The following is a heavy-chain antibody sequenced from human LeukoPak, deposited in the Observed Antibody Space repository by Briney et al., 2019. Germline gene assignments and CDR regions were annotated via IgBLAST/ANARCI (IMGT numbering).Heavy chain of an antibody. Sequence: KPGGSLTLSCAASGFTFSSYSMNWVRQAPGKGLEWVSSISSSSSYIYYADSVKGRFTISRDNAKNSLYLQMNSLRAEDTAVYYCARARGYYNAGNDYWGQGTLVTVSS. CDR1: GFTFSSYS. D-gene: IGHD3-9*01. V-gene: IGHV3-21*01. J-gene: IGHJ4*02. CDR3: ARARGYYNAGNDY. CDR2: ISSSSSYI.